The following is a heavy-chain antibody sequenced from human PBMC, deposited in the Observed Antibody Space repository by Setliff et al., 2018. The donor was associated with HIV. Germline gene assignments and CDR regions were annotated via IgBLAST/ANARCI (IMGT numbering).Heavy chain of an antibody. D-gene: IGHD3-10*01. CDR3: ARRGDGYILDY. CDR1: GYSISSGYY. V-gene: IGHV4-38-2*01. Sequence: SETLSLTCGVSGYSISSGYYWGWIRQPPGKGLEWIGSIYHNGITYYNPSLKSRVTISVDTAKNQFSLNLKSVTAADTAVYYCARRGDGYILDYWGRGTLVTVSS. CDR2: IYHNGIT. J-gene: IGHJ4*02.